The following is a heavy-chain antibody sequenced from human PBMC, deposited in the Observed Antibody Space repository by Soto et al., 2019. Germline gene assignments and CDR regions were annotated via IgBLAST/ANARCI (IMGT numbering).Heavy chain of an antibody. CDR3: ARADYGDTKIYSFDH. V-gene: IGHV1-18*01. Sequence: ASVKVSCKASGYTFTNNDVSWFRQSPGQGLEWMGWISPYNGKTNYIQEFQDRVTITTDTSSTTVYMDLRTLKSDDTAIYFCARADYGDTKIYSFDHWGQGTLVTVSS. CDR2: ISPYNGKT. CDR1: GYTFTNND. J-gene: IGHJ4*02. D-gene: IGHD4-17*01.